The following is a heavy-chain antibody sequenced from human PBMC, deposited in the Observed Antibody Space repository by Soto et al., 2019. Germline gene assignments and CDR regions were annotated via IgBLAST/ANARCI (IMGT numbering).Heavy chain of an antibody. Sequence: STAAAGLTFDAYPRTWVRAAKGKGLEWVSAISASGDSTYYADAVKGRFTISRDNSKNTLYLEMNSLRAEDTALYYCAKTPLTILPGIFWFDPWGQGNLVT. D-gene: IGHD3-3*01. J-gene: IGHJ5*02. CDR2: ISASGDST. CDR1: GLTFDAYP. V-gene: IGHV3-23*01. CDR3: AKTPLTILPGIFWFDP.